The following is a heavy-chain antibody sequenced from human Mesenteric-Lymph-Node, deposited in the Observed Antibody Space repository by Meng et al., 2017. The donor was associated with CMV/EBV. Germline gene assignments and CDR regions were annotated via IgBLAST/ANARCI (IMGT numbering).Heavy chain of an antibody. CDR2: SFSGGGQ. CDR3: VRVGTYALDV. CDR1: RFNLLNYA. J-gene: IGHJ3*01. D-gene: IGHD1-26*01. Sequence: GGSLRLSCVGFRFNLLNYAMGWVRQAPGKGLEWVSSSFSGGGQQNIDSVKGRFTVSRDNSRSSLFLQMNSLRVEDTAVYYCVRVGTYALDVWGQGTVVTVSS. V-gene: IGHV3-23*01.